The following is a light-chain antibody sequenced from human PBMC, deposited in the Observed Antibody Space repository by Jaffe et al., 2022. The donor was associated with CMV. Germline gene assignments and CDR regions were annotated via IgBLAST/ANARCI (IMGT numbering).Light chain of an antibody. CDR2: AAS. J-gene: IGKJ1*01. CDR3: QQADSFPCT. CDR1: QDIDNW. V-gene: IGKV1-12*01. Sequence: DIQLTQSPSSVSASVGDKVTITCRASQDIDNWLAWFQQKPGTAPKFLIYAASSLQSGVPSRFSGSGSGTDFTLTISSLQPEDFATYYCQQADSFPCTFGQGTKVEFK.